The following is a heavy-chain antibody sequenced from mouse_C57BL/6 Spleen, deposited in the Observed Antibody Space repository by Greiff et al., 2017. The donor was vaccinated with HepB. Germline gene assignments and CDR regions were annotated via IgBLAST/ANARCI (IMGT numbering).Heavy chain of an antibody. CDR1: GFTFSDYG. CDR3: ARGSYYSFDY. Sequence: DVMLVESGGGLVKPGGSLKLSCAASGFTFSDYGMHWVRQAPEKGLEWVAYISSGSSTIYYADTVKGRFTISRDNAKNTLFLQMTSLRSEDTAMYYCARGSYYSFDYWGQGTTLTVSS. J-gene: IGHJ2*01. V-gene: IGHV5-17*01. CDR2: ISSGSSTI. D-gene: IGHD2-12*01.